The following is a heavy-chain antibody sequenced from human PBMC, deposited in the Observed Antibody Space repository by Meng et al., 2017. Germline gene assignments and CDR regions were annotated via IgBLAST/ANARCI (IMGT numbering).Heavy chain of an antibody. CDR1: GGSFSGYY. CDR3: ARNKGSGSYPYYYYGMDV. J-gene: IGHJ6*01. D-gene: IGHD3-10*01. CDR2: INHSGST. Sequence: SETLSLTCVVYGGSFSGYYWSWIRQPPGKGLEWIGEINHSGSTNYNPSLKSRVTISVDTSKNQFSLKLSSVTAADTAVYYCARNKGSGSYPYYYYGMDVWGQGTTVTVSS. V-gene: IGHV4-34*01.